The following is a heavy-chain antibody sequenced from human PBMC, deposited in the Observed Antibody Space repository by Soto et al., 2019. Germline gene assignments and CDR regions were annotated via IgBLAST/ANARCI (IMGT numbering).Heavy chain of an antibody. Sequence: WWSLRLSCSASVFTCSIYAMTWFRQSPGKGLEWVSSMSRTGDNTYYADSVKGRFTISRDNSKNTLYLQMNSLRAEDTAIYYCAKDQSNSNPLYYFDFWGPGTLVTVSS. D-gene: IGHD3-22*01. CDR3: AKDQSNSNPLYYFDF. V-gene: IGHV3-23*01. CDR1: VFTCSIYA. CDR2: MSRTGDNT. J-gene: IGHJ4*02.